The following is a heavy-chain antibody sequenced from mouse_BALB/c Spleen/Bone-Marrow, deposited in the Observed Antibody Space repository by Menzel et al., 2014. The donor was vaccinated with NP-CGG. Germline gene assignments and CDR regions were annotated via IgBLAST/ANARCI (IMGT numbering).Heavy chain of an antibody. CDR3: ARGLYGNSGY. CDR2: IDPSDSYT. J-gene: IGHJ2*01. V-gene: IGHV1-69*02. Sequence: VQLQQSGAELVKPGASVKLSCKASGYTFTSYWMHWVKQRPGQGLEWIGEIDPSDSYTNYNQKFKGKATLTVDKSSNTAYMRLSSLTSEDSAVYYCARGLYGNSGYWGQGTTLTVSS. D-gene: IGHD2-1*01. CDR1: GYTFTSYW.